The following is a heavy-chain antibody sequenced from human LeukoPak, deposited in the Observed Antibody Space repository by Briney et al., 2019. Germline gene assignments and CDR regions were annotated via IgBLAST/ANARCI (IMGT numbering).Heavy chain of an antibody. Sequence: ASVKVSCKASGGTFSSYAISWVRQAPGQGLEWMGGIIPIFGTANYAQKFQGRVTITADESTSTAYMELSSLRSEDTAVYYCVRASAYDFWSGYFDYWGQGTLVTVSS. V-gene: IGHV1-69*13. CDR2: IIPIFGTA. D-gene: IGHD3-3*01. CDR3: VRASAYDFWSGYFDY. CDR1: GGTFSSYA. J-gene: IGHJ4*02.